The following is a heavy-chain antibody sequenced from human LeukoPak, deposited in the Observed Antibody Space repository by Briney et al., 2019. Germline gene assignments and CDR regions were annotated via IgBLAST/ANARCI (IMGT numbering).Heavy chain of an antibody. CDR3: ASLTSGWSSSWPDY. Sequence: GGSLRLSCAASGFTFSTYEMNWVRQAPGKGLEWVSYISSSGSTIYYADSVKGRFTISRDNAKNSLYLQMNSLGAEDTAVYYCASLTSGWSSSWPDYWGQGTLVTVSS. J-gene: IGHJ4*02. D-gene: IGHD6-13*01. CDR1: GFTFSTYE. V-gene: IGHV3-48*03. CDR2: ISSSGSTI.